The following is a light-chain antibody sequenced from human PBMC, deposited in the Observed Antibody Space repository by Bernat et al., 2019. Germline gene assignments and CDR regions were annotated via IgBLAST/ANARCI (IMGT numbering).Light chain of an antibody. J-gene: IGKJ4*01. V-gene: IGKV1-39*01. CDR1: RSISSY. CDR3: QQSYSTPLT. Sequence: DIQMTQSPSSLSASVGDTVTITCRAGRSISSYLNWYQQKPGKAPKFLIYGASTLQTGVPSRFSASGSGTDFTLTISRLHPEDFATYYCQQSYSTPLTFGGGTTVEHK. CDR2: GAS.